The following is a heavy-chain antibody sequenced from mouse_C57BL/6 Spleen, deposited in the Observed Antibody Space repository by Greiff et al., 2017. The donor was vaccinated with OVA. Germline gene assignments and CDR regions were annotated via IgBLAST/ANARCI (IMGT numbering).Heavy chain of an antibody. CDR3: ARSPLYGSSEFDV. CDR2: INPSSGYT. CDR1: GYTFTSYT. D-gene: IGHD1-1*01. J-gene: IGHJ1*03. V-gene: IGHV1-4*01. Sequence: QVQLQQSGAELARPGASVKMSCKASGYTFTSYTMHWVKQRPGQGLEWIGYINPSSGYTKYNQKFKDKATLTADKSSSTAYMQLSSLTSEDSAVYYGARSPLYGSSEFDVWGTGTTGTVSS.